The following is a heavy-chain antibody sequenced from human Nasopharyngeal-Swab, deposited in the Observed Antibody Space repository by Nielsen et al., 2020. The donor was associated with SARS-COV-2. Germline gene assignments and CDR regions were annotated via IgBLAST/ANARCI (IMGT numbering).Heavy chain of an antibody. Sequence: GESLKIPCAASGFTFSSSGMDWVRQAPGKGLEWVAVISYDGNNEYYGDSVKGRFPRSRDNSKNTLYLQMNSLRVDDKAVYYCAKDVHGGYGGIDYWGQGILVTVSS. V-gene: IGHV3-30*18. CDR2: ISYDGNNE. CDR3: AKDVHGGYGGIDY. CDR1: GFTFSSSG. D-gene: IGHD4-17*01. J-gene: IGHJ4*02.